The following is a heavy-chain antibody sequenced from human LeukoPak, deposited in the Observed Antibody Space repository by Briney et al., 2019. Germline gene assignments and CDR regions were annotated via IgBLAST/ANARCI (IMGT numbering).Heavy chain of an antibody. V-gene: IGHV3-23*01. CDR1: GFTFSSYA. Sequence: GGSLRLSCAASGFTFSSYAMSWVRQAPGKGPEWVSAISGSGGSTYYADSVKGRFTISRDNSKNTLYLQMNSLRAEDTAVYYCANGNRCTSPNCLGYYYFYMDVWGKGTTVTVSS. D-gene: IGHD2-8*01. J-gene: IGHJ6*03. CDR2: ISGSGGST. CDR3: ANGNRCTSPNCLGYYYFYMDV.